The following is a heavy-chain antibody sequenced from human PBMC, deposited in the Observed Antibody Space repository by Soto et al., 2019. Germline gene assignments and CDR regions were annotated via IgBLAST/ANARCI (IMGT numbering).Heavy chain of an antibody. D-gene: IGHD4-4*01. CDR1: GFTFSDHQ. CDR3: ARVSNTLHTYYGMDV. Sequence: EVQLVESGGGLVQPGGSLRLPCAASGFTFSDHQMDWVRQAPGKGLEWVGRTRIKANSYTTEYAASVKGRFTISRDDSKNSLYLQMNSLKTEDTAVYYCARVSNTLHTYYGMDVWGQGTTVTVSS. V-gene: IGHV3-72*01. CDR2: TRIKANSYTT. J-gene: IGHJ6*02.